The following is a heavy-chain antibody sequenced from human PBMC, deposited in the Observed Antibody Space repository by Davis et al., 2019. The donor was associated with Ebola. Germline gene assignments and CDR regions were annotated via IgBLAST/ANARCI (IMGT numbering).Heavy chain of an antibody. CDR2: IISILGTA. CDR1: GYTFTSYY. Sequence: AASVKVSCKASGYTFTSYYMHWVRQAPGQGLEWMGGIISILGTANYAQKFQGRVTMTRDTSTSTVYMELSSLRSEDTAVYYCAGESDYGPFDYWGQGTLVTVSS. D-gene: IGHD4-17*01. J-gene: IGHJ4*02. CDR3: AGESDYGPFDY. V-gene: IGHV1-46*01.